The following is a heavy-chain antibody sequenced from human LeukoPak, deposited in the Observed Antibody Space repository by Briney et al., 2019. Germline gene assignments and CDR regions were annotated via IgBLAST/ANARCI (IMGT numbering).Heavy chain of an antibody. V-gene: IGHV3-53*01. Sequence: GGSLRLSCAASGFTFSSYAMTWFRQAPGKGLEYISVTYSSGTTYYADSVRDRFTISRDNSRNTLYLQMNSLRPEDTAVYYCAREPTYSSSLDYWGQGTLVTVSS. CDR3: AREPTYSSSLDY. CDR1: GFTFSSYA. CDR2: TYSSGTT. D-gene: IGHD6-6*01. J-gene: IGHJ4*02.